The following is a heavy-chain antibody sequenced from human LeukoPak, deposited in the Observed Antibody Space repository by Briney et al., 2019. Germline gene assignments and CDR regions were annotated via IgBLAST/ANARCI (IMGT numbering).Heavy chain of an antibody. D-gene: IGHD6-19*01. Sequence: SETLSLTCTVSGVSISTFYWSWIRQPPGKGLEWIGYLYYSGNTNFNPSLKSLVTISVDTSRSQFSLKLSSVTAADTAVYYCARGRGYSSGWSWNDYWGQGTLVTVSS. CDR2: LYYSGNT. CDR1: GVSISTFY. J-gene: IGHJ4*02. V-gene: IGHV4-59*12. CDR3: ARGRGYSSGWSWNDY.